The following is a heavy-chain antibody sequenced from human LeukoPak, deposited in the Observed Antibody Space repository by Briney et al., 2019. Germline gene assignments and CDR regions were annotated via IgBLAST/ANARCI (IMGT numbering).Heavy chain of an antibody. CDR3: AKPGGKQRDYFDY. J-gene: IGHJ4*02. V-gene: IGHV3-23*01. Sequence: GGSLRLSCAGSGFTFSSYGMNWVRQAPGKGLEWVSVISGSGGSTYYADSVKGRFTISRDNSKNTLYLQMNSLRAEDTAVYYCAKPGGKQRDYFDYWGQGTLVTVSS. D-gene: IGHD4-23*01. CDR1: GFTFSSYG. CDR2: ISGSGGST.